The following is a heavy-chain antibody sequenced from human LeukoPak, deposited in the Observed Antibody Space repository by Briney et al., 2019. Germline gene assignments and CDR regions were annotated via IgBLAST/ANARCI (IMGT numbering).Heavy chain of an antibody. CDR3: ARGFFLKQLNYYYYYMDV. CDR1: GYTFTSYG. CDR2: ISAYNGNT. D-gene: IGHD6-6*01. J-gene: IGHJ6*03. Sequence: ASVKVSCKASGYTFTSYGISWVRQAPGQGLEWMGWISAYNGNTNYAQKLQGRVTMTTDTSTSTAYMELRSLRSDDTAVYYCARGFFLKQLNYYYYYMDVWGKGTTVTVSS. V-gene: IGHV1-18*01.